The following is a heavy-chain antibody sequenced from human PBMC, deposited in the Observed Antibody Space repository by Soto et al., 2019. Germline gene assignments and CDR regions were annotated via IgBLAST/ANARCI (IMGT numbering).Heavy chain of an antibody. CDR2: IYYSGST. D-gene: IGHD4-17*01. CDR1: GGSISSSSYY. Sequence: QLQLQESGPGLVKPSETLSLTCTVSGGSISSSSYYWGWIRQPPGKGLEWIGSIYYSGSTYYNPSLKSRVTISVDTSKNQFSLKLSSVTAADTAVYYCARHPYGDYDGDWYFDLWGRGTLVTVSS. V-gene: IGHV4-39*01. J-gene: IGHJ2*01. CDR3: ARHPYGDYDGDWYFDL.